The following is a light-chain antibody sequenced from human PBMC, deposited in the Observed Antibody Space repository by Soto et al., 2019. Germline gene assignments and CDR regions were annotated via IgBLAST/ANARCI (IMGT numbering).Light chain of an antibody. CDR3: QTWGTGINWV. CDR1: SGHSSYA. V-gene: IGLV4-69*01. J-gene: IGLJ3*02. Sequence: QSVLTQSPSASASLGASVKLTCTLSSGHSSYAIAWHQQQPEKGPRYLMKLNSDGSHSKGDGIPDRFSGSSSGAERYLTISSLQSEEEADYCCQTWGTGINWVFGGGTKVTVL. CDR2: LNSDGSH.